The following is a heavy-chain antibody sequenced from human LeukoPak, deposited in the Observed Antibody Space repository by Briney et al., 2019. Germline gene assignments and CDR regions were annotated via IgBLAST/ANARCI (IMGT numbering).Heavy chain of an antibody. D-gene: IGHD1-26*01. CDR2: IYTSGST. CDR1: GGSISSYY. Sequence: PSETLSLTCTVSGGSISSYYWSWIRQPAGKGLEWIGRIYTSGSTNYNPSLKSRVTMSVDTSKNQFSLKLSSVTAADTAVYYCARGSMVGATRNYFDYWGQGTLVTVSS. CDR3: ARGSMVGATRNYFDY. J-gene: IGHJ4*02. V-gene: IGHV4-4*07.